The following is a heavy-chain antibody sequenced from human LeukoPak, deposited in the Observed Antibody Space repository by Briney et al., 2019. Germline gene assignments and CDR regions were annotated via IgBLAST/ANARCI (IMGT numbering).Heavy chain of an antibody. CDR2: ISWNSGSI. CDR1: GFTFDDYA. J-gene: IGHJ4*02. Sequence: GRSLRLSCAASGFTFDDYAMHWVRQAPGKGLEWVSGISWNSGSIGYADSVKGRFTISRDNAKNSLYLQMNSLRAEDTAVYYCAILGDGYWGQGTLVTVSS. D-gene: IGHD3-10*01. CDR3: AILGDGY. V-gene: IGHV3-9*01.